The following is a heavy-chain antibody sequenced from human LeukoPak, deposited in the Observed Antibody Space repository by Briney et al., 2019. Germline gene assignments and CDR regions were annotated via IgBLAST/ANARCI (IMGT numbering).Heavy chain of an antibody. CDR1: GFTFSSYG. D-gene: IGHD3-22*01. CDR2: ISYDGSDK. Sequence: GGSLRLSCAASGFTFSSYGMHWVRRAPGKGLEWVTFISYDGSDKYYADSVKGRFTISRDNSKNTLYLQMNSLRAEDTAVYHCAKNYYYDSSGAFDYWGQGTLVTVSS. V-gene: IGHV3-30*18. CDR3: AKNYYYDSSGAFDY. J-gene: IGHJ4*02.